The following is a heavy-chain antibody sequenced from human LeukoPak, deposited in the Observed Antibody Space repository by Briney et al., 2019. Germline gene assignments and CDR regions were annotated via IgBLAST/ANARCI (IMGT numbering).Heavy chain of an antibody. J-gene: IGHJ3*01. CDR3: ARDRSSSWSPAGY. CDR1: GFTFSSHD. CDR2: IGTIDDT. Sequence: GGSLRLSCVASGFTFSSHDMHWVRQATGNGLEWVSAIGTIDDTYYPGSVKGRFTISRENAKNSLYLQMNSLRAEDTAVYYCARDRSSSWSPAGYWGQGTMVTVSS. D-gene: IGHD6-13*01. V-gene: IGHV3-13*01.